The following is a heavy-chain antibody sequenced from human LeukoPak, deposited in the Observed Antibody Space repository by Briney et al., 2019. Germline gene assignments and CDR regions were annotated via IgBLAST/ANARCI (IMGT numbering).Heavy chain of an antibody. CDR3: ARGASIAARPVYYYDMDV. CDR1: GYTFTSYG. Sequence: GASVTVSCKASGYTFTSYGISWVRQAPGQGLEWMGWISAYNGNTNYAQKLQGRVTMTTDTSTSTAYMELRSLRSDDTAVYYCARGASIAARPVYYYDMDVWGQGTTVTVSS. V-gene: IGHV1-18*01. J-gene: IGHJ6*02. D-gene: IGHD6-6*01. CDR2: ISAYNGNT.